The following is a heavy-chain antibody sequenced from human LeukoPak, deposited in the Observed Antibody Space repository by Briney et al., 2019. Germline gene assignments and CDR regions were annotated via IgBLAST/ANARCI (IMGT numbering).Heavy chain of an antibody. J-gene: IGHJ4*02. D-gene: IGHD5-24*01. CDR1: GGSISSYY. CDR2: IYYSGST. V-gene: IGHV4-59*01. CDR3: ARGQPGRDGYDADY. Sequence: PSETLSLTCTVSGGSISSYYWSWIRQPPGKGLEWIGYIYYSGSTNYNPSLKSRVTISVDTSKNQFSLKLSSVTAADTAVYYCARGQPGRDGYDADYWGQGTLVTVSS.